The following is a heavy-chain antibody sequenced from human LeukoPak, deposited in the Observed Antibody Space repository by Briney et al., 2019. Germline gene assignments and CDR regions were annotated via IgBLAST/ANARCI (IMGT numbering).Heavy chain of an antibody. CDR2: IIPILGIA. V-gene: IGHV1-69*04. CDR1: GGTFSSYA. D-gene: IGHD2-15*01. CDR3: ARVVVVVAATTGHYYYYYYGMDV. Sequence: ASVKVSCKASGGTFSSYAISWVRQAPGQGLEWMGRIIPILGIANYAQKFQGRVTITADKSTSTAYMELSSLRSEDTAVYYCARVVVVVAATTGHYYYYYYGMDVWGQGTTVTVSS. J-gene: IGHJ6*02.